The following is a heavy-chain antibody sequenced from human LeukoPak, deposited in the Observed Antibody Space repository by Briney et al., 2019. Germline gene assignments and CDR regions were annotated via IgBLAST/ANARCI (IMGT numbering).Heavy chain of an antibody. J-gene: IGHJ6*03. CDR1: GFTFSSYS. Sequence: GGSLRLSCAASGFTFSSYSMNWVRQAPGKGLEWVSSISSSSSYIYYADSVKGRFTISRDNAKNSLYLQMNSLRAEDTAVYYCARDPGYCSGGSCQYYYYYYYMDVWGKGTTVTVSS. D-gene: IGHD2-15*01. V-gene: IGHV3-21*01. CDR2: ISSSSSYI. CDR3: ARDPGYCSGGSCQYYYYYYYMDV.